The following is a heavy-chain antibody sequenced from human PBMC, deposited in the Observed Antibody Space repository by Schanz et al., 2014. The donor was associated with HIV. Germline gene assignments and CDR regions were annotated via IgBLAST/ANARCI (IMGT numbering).Heavy chain of an antibody. CDR1: GFTFYDYA. CDR3: AKDLNILLWFGEYGMDV. J-gene: IGHJ6*02. D-gene: IGHD3-10*01. V-gene: IGHV3-9*01. Sequence: VQLVESGGGVVQPGRSLRLSCAVSGFTFYDYAMHWVRQAPGKGLEWVSSISWSGRNVYYADAVKGRFTISRDNAKNSVYLQMNSLRAEDTALYYCAKDLNILLWFGEYGMDVWGQGTTVTVSS. CDR2: ISWSGRNV.